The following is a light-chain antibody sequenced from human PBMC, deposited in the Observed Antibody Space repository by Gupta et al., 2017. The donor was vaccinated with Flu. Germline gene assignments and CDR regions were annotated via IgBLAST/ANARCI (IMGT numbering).Light chain of an antibody. J-gene: IGKJ1*01. CDR3: HRDYTYAWT. V-gene: IGKV1-5*03. Sequence: DIQMTQSPSTLSASVGDTVTITCRASQSFSTWLAWYQQKPGKAPKLLIYKASSSETGVPSRFSGSGSGTDLTLTIISLQPDDFATYYCHRDYTYAWTFGQGTKVEI. CDR2: KAS. CDR1: QSFSTW.